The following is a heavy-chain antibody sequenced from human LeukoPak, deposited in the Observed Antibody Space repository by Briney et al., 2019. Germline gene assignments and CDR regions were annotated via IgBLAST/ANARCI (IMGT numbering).Heavy chain of an antibody. D-gene: IGHD6-13*01. Sequence: SETLSLTCNVSGDTISSNRFYWGWIRQPPGKGLEWFGSINYSGSTYYNPSLNSRVTIAVETSKNQFSLNLSSVTAADTAVYYWASIRSRIAAAGIVDYCGEGALCTVSS. J-gene: IGHJ4*02. V-gene: IGHV4-39*01. CDR2: INYSGST. CDR1: GDTISSNRFY. CDR3: ASIRSRIAAAGIVDY.